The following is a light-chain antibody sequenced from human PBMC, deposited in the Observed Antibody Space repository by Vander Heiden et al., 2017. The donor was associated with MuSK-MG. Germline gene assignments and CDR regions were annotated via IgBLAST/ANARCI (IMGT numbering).Light chain of an antibody. CDR3: QQYNNWRQT. CDR2: GAS. J-gene: IGKJ1*01. V-gene: IGKV3-15*01. CDR1: QSISRT. Sequence: EIVMTQSPGTLSVSPGERATLSCRASQSISRTLAWYQQKPGQAPRLLIYGASTRASGIPARFSGRGSGTECTLTISSLQSEDFAVYYCQQYNNWRQTFGQGTKVEIK.